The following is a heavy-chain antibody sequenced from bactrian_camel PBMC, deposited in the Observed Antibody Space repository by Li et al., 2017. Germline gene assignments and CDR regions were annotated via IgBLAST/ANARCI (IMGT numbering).Heavy chain of an antibody. CDR1: RYTFSAYC. Sequence: QVQLVESGGGSVQAGGSLRLSCDASRYTFSAYCMGWSRQAPGKEREGVAAIDSDGSTHYGDSVKGRFTISRDNAKNTVYLQMNSLKPEDTAVYYCATASDGGPNTPFGYWGQGTQVTVS. CDR2: IDSDGST. D-gene: IGHD7*01. CDR3: ATASDGGPNTPFGY. J-gene: IGHJ4*01. V-gene: IGHV3S9*01.